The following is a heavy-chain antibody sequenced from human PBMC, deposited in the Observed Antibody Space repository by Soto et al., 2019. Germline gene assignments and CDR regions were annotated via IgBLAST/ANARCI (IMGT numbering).Heavy chain of an antibody. CDR2: INAGNGNT. Sequence: ASVKVSCKASGGTFSSYATSWVRQAPGQRLEWMGWINAGNGNTKYSQKFQGRVTITSDPSASTAYMELSSLRSEDTAVYYCARDLYDFWSGPFDYWGQGALVTVSS. D-gene: IGHD3-3*01. CDR3: ARDLYDFWSGPFDY. J-gene: IGHJ4*02. V-gene: IGHV1-3*01. CDR1: GGTFSSYA.